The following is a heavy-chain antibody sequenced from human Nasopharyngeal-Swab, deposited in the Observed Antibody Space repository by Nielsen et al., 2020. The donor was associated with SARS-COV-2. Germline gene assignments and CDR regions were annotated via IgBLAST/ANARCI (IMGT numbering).Heavy chain of an antibody. D-gene: IGHD6-13*01. V-gene: IGHV4-59*01. J-gene: IGHJ6*03. Sequence: SETLSLTYTVSGGSISSYYWSWIRQPPGKGLEWIGYIYYSGSTNYNPSLKSRVTISVDTSKNQFSLKLSSVTAADTAVYYCARCIAAAGPYYYYMDVWGKGTTVTVSS. CDR3: ARCIAAAGPYYYYMDV. CDR2: IYYSGST. CDR1: GGSISSYY.